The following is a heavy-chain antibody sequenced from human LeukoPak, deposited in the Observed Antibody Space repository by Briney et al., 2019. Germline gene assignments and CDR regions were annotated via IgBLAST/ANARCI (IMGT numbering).Heavy chain of an antibody. Sequence: PSETLSLTCVVSGYSITSGYYWGWIRQPPGKGLEWIGSVYHSDNTYDNPSLKSQVTISVDTSKNQFSLRLNSVTAADTAVYYCARHRPLKNWFDPWGQGTLVTVSS. V-gene: IGHV4-38-2*01. J-gene: IGHJ5*02. CDR3: ARHRPLKNWFDP. CDR2: VYHSDNT. CDR1: GYSITSGYY. D-gene: IGHD3-9*01.